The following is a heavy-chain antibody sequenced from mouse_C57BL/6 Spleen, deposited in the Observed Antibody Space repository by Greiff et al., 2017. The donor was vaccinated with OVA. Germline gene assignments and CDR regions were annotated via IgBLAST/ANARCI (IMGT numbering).Heavy chain of an antibody. J-gene: IGHJ2*01. Sequence: EVMLVESGGGLVKPGGSLKLSCAASGFTFSSYTMSWVRQTPEKRLEWVATISGGGGNTYYPDSVKGRFTISRDNAKNTLYLQMSSLRSEDTALYYCARDYYYGSSYPYYFDYWGQGTTLTVSS. V-gene: IGHV5-9*01. D-gene: IGHD1-1*01. CDR3: ARDYYYGSSYPYYFDY. CDR2: ISGGGGNT. CDR1: GFTFSSYT.